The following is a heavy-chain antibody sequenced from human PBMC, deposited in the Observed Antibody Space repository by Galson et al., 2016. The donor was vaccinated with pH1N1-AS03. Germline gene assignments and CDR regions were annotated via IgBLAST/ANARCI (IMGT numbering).Heavy chain of an antibody. J-gene: IGHJ4*02. D-gene: IGHD6-19*01. CDR1: GFPFSGYS. Sequence: SLRLSCAASGFPFSGYSMNWVRQAPGKGLEWVSFISTTSSSIYYADSVKGRFTISRDNAKNSLFLQMNSLRDEDTAVYYCARDGSPQGISVAGSFDFWGQGTLATVSS. CDR3: ARDGSPQGISVAGSFDF. V-gene: IGHV3-21*01. CDR2: ISTTSSSI.